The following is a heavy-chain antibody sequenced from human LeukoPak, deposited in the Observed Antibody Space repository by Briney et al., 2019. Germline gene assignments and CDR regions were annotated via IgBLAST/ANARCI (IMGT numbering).Heavy chain of an antibody. Sequence: GGSLRLSCAASGFTFSSYALSWVRQAPGKGLEWVPAISGSGGSTYYADSVKGRFTISRDNSKNTLYLQMNSLRAEDTAVYYCAKVTYDTYFDYWGQGTLVTVSS. CDR2: ISGSGGST. J-gene: IGHJ4*02. D-gene: IGHD3-22*01. CDR1: GFTFSSYA. V-gene: IGHV3-23*01. CDR3: AKVTYDTYFDY.